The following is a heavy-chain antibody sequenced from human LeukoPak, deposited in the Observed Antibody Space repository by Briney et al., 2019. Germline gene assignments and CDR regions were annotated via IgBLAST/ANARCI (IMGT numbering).Heavy chain of an antibody. J-gene: IGHJ4*02. CDR1: GGYVSSGSYY. D-gene: IGHD4-17*01. Sequence: SETLSLTCTVSGGYVSSGSYYWSWIRQPPGKGLEWIGYIYYSGSTTYNPSLKSRVTISVDTSKNQFSLKLSSVTAAATAVYYCARDYGDYGFDYWGQGTLVTVSS. CDR2: IYYSGST. V-gene: IGHV4-61*01. CDR3: ARDYGDYGFDY.